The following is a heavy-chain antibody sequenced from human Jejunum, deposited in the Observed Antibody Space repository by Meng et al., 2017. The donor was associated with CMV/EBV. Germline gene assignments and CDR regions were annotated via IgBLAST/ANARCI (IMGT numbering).Heavy chain of an antibody. V-gene: IGHV4-31*02. Sequence: ISTTTYYWNWIRQHPEKGLEWIGYIHYSGTTYYNPSLKSRLTISVDTSNNQFSLKLSSVTAADTAMYYCAKSQESHSDSSAYYLFDPWGQGTLVTVSS. CDR3: AKSQESHSDSSAYYLFDP. J-gene: IGHJ5*02. CDR2: IHYSGTT. D-gene: IGHD3-22*01. CDR1: ISTTTYY.